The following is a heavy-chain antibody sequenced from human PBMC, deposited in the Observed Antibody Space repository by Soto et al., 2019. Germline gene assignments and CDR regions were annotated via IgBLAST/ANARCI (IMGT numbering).Heavy chain of an antibody. CDR2: TIPALGKT. D-gene: IGHD3-10*01. CDR1: GDNFKENV. V-gene: IGHV1-69*10. Sequence: SVKVSCKTSGDNFKENVFTWLRQAPGQGLEWMGGTIPALGKTHYIEKFQGRVTITVDDATRTVYMEVRDLTSEDTAIYYCARGPFRPSAMDVWGQGTTVTVSS. J-gene: IGHJ6*02. CDR3: ARGPFRPSAMDV.